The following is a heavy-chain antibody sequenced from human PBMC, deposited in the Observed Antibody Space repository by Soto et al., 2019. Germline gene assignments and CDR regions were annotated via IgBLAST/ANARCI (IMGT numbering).Heavy chain of an antibody. J-gene: IGHJ4*02. CDR3: ARHEWLLSFDY. Sequence: QLQLQESGPGLVKPSETLSLTCTVSGGSISSSSYFWGWIRQPPGKGLEWIGSIYYSGSSYYNPSLKSRVTISVDTSKNEFALKLSAGTAADTALYYCARHEWLLSFDYWGQGTLVTVSS. V-gene: IGHV4-39*01. CDR1: GGSISSSSYF. D-gene: IGHD3-3*01. CDR2: IYYSGSS.